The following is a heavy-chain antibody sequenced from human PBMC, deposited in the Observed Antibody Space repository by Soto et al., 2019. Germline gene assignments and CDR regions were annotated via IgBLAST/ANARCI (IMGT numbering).Heavy chain of an antibody. D-gene: IGHD1-26*01. Sequence: EVQLVESGGGLVQPGGSLRLSCAASGFTFSSYSMNWVRQAPGKGLEWVSSISSSSSYIYYADSVKGRFTISRDNAKNSLYLQMNSLRADDTAVYYCARDRQWELTGYYYYGMDVWGQGTTVTVSS. CDR3: ARDRQWELTGYYYYGMDV. CDR1: GFTFSSYS. J-gene: IGHJ6*02. V-gene: IGHV3-21*01. CDR2: ISSSSSYI.